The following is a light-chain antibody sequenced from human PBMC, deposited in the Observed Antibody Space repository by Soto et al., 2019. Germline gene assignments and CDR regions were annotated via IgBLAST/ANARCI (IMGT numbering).Light chain of an antibody. Sequence: QSALTQPASVSGSPGQSITISCTGTSSDVGGYNYVSWYQEYPGKAPKLMIYEVSKRPSGVSNRFSGSKSGNTASLTISGHQADDEAEYYCNSRTSSGSSVFGGGTKVTVL. CDR3: NSRTSSGSSV. CDR1: SSDVGGYNY. CDR2: EVS. J-gene: IGLJ2*01. V-gene: IGLV2-14*01.